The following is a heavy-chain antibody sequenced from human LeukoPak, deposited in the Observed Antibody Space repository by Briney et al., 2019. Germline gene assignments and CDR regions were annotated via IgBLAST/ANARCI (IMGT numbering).Heavy chain of an antibody. J-gene: IGHJ5*02. CDR1: GYTFTDYS. D-gene: IGHD6-13*01. V-gene: IGHV1-2*02. Sequence: GASVKVSCKASGYTFTDYSLHWMRQAPGQGLGWMGWINPNSGDTNFAQKFQGRVTMTRDTSVSTAYMELTSLTSDDTAVYYCAFLATAAGVNHWGQGTLVTVSS. CDR3: AFLATAAGVNH. CDR2: INPNSGDT.